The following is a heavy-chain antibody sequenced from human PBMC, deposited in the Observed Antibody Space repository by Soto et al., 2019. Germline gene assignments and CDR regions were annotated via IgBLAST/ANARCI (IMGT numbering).Heavy chain of an antibody. J-gene: IGHJ6*02. CDR3: ARYKSNYYYGMDV. V-gene: IGHV4-59*01. CDR1: GGSISSYY. Sequence: QVQLQESGPGLVKPSETLSLTCTVSGGSISSYYWSWIRQPPGKGLEWIGYIYYSGITKYNPSLKIRVTSTGYTSTTQFSLKLSSVTAADTAVYYCARYKSNYYYGMDVWGQGTTVTVSS. D-gene: IGHD1-20*01. CDR2: IYYSGIT.